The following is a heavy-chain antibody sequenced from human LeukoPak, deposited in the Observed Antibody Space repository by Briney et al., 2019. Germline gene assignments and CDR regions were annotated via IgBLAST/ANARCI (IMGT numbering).Heavy chain of an antibody. CDR1: GFTFSSYA. J-gene: IGHJ5*02. CDR3: ARGGRYFWNWFDP. CDR2: INHSGST. Sequence: GSLRLSCAASGFTFSSYAMSWVRQAPGKGLEWIGEINHSGSTNYNPSLKSRVTISVDTSKNQFSLKLSSVTAADTAVYYCARGGRYFWNWFDPWGQGTLVTVSS. D-gene: IGHD3-3*01. V-gene: IGHV4-34*01.